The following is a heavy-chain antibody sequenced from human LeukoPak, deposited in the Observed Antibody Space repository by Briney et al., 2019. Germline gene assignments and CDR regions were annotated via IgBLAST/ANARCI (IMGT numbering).Heavy chain of an antibody. Sequence: GGSLRLSCAASGFTVSSNYMSWVRQAPGKQLEWISYISDSGNTIYYADSVKGRFTISRDNAKNSLYLQLNSLRAEDTAIYYCTRDGSSTYYYFDLWGQGTLVTVSS. J-gene: IGHJ4*02. CDR1: GFTVSSNY. D-gene: IGHD6-13*01. CDR2: ISDSGNTI. CDR3: TRDGSSTYYYFDL. V-gene: IGHV3-11*01.